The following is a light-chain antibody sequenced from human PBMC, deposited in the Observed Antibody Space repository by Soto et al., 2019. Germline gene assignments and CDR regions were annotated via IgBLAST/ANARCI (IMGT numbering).Light chain of an antibody. CDR1: SSDVGGYNY. V-gene: IGLV2-14*03. CDR3: CSYTTSNTRQIV. J-gene: IGLJ1*01. Sequence: QSVLTQPASVSGSPGQSITISCTGTSSDVGGYNYVSWYQQHPGKAPKFMIYDVSSRPSGVPNRFSGSKSGNTASLTISGLQAEDEAYYYCCSYTTSNTRQIVFGTGTKVTVL. CDR2: DVS.